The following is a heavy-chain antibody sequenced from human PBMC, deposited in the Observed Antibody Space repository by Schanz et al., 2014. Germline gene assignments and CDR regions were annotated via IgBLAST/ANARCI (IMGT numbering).Heavy chain of an antibody. D-gene: IGHD3-10*01. CDR2: INPSGGST. CDR1: GGTFSTYT. V-gene: IGHV1-46*01. CDR3: ARAKRFGDMDV. J-gene: IGHJ6*02. Sequence: QVQLVQSGAEVKKPGSSVKVSCKASGGTFSTYTISWVRQAPGQGLEWMGIINPSGGSTRYGQKFQGRITVTTDTSTSTVYLELSSLRSDDTAVYYCARAKRFGDMDVWGQGTTVTVSS.